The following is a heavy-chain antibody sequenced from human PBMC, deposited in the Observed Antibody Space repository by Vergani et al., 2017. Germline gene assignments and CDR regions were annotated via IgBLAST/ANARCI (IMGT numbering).Heavy chain of an antibody. J-gene: IGHJ1*01. D-gene: IGHD2-21*01. V-gene: IGHV3-23*01. CDR1: GFGLSSYA. CDR2: TSGSGANR. CDR3: VRDIGYCDSDTCYRCGFCQH. Sequence: DVQLLESGGGLVQPGGSLRLSCAASGFGLSSYAMNWVRQAPGKGLEWVSATSGSGANRYYAGSVRGRFTSSRDNSNNTLLLQMNSLRAEDTAIYYCVRDIGYCDSDTCYRCGFCQHWGQGTLVTVS.